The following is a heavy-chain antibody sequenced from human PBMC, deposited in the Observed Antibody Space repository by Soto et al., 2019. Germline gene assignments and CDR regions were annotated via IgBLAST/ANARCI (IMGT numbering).Heavy chain of an antibody. V-gene: IGHV1-69*08. CDR3: ARDLYIVVVPAATEDAFDI. J-gene: IGHJ3*02. D-gene: IGHD2-2*01. Sequence: QGQLVQSGAEVKKPGSSVKVSCKASGGTFSIYTISWVRQAPGQGLEWMGRIIPILGIANYAQKLQGRVTITADKSTSTAYMELSSLRSQDTAVYYCARDLYIVVVPAATEDAFDIWGQGTMVTVSS. CDR2: IIPILGIA. CDR1: GGTFSIYT.